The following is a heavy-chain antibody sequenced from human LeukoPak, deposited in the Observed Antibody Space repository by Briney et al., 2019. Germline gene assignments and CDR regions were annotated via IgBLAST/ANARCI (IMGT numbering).Heavy chain of an antibody. CDR3: ARLDGGQLGHCSSTSCNGAFDI. J-gene: IGHJ3*02. CDR1: GDSISSGPYF. Sequence: SETLSLTCTVSGDSISSGPYFWGWIRQPPGKGLEWLGNIHYTGSTYYKSSLRSRVTMSVDTSKTQFSLMLRSVTAADTAMYYCARLDGGQLGHCSSTSCNGAFDIWGQGAMVTVSS. D-gene: IGHD2-2*01. CDR2: IHYTGST. V-gene: IGHV4-39*07.